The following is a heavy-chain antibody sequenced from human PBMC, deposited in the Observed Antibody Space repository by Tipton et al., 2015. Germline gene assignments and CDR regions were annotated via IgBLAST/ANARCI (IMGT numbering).Heavy chain of an antibody. CDR3: ARTHRPGAGVIWFDP. J-gene: IGHJ5*02. Sequence: TLSLTCAVYGGSISTYYWTWIRQPPGKGLEWIGYISYSGSTNYNPSLKSRVTISVDTSKNQFSLRLSSVTAADTAVYYCARTHRPGAGVIWFDPWGQGTLVIVSS. D-gene: IGHD3-3*01. CDR2: ISYSGST. CDR1: GGSISTYY. V-gene: IGHV4-59*12.